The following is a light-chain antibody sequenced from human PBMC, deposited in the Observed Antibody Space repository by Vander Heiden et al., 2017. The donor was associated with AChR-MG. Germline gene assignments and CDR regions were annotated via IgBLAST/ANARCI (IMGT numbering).Light chain of an antibody. CDR2: WAS. V-gene: IGKV4-1*01. CDR1: QSVLYSSDNKNY. CDR3: QQYYSIPLT. J-gene: IGKJ3*01. Sequence: DIVMTQSPDSLAVSLGARATITCKSSQSVLYSSDNKNYLAWYQQKPGQPPKRLIYWASTRESGVPDRFSGSGSGTDFTLTISSLQAEDVAVYYCQQYYSIPLTFGPGTKVDIK.